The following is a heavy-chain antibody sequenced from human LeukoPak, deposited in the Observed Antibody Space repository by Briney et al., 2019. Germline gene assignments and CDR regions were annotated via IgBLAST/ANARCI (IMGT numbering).Heavy chain of an antibody. CDR1: GFTFSSYE. CDR3: AREAASGYYHEVDY. V-gene: IGHV3-48*03. J-gene: IGHJ4*02. D-gene: IGHD3-3*01. CDR2: ISSSGSTI. Sequence: PGGSLRLSCAASGFTFSSYEMNWVRQAPGKGLEWVSYISSSGSTIYYADSVEGRFTISRDNAKNSLYLQMNSLRAEDTAVYYCAREAASGYYHEVDYWGQGTLVTVSS.